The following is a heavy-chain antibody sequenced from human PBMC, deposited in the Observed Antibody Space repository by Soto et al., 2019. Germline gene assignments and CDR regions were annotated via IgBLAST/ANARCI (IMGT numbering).Heavy chain of an antibody. CDR2: IIPIFGTA. V-gene: IGHV1-69*13. D-gene: IGHD2-15*01. J-gene: IGHJ6*02. Sequence: ASVKVSCKASGGTFSSYAISWVRQAPGQGLEWMGGIIPIFGTANYAQKFQGRVTITADESTSTAYMELSSLRSEDTAVYYCARGGSNVVVVAATPAYYYYGMDVWGQGTTVTVSS. CDR3: ARGGSNVVVVAATPAYYYYGMDV. CDR1: GGTFSSYA.